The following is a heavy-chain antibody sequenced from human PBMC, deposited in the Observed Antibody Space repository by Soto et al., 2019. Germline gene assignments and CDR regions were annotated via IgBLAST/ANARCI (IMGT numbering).Heavy chain of an antibody. J-gene: IGHJ6*02. CDR3: ARVRITIFGVVIIRQYGMDV. CDR2: INHSGST. CDR1: GGSFSGYY. V-gene: IGHV4-34*01. D-gene: IGHD3-3*01. Sequence: PSETLSLTCAFYGGSFSGYYWSLIRQPPGKGLEWIGEINHSGSTNYNPSLKSRVTISVDTSKNQFSLKLSSVTAADTAVYYCARVRITIFGVVIIRQYGMDVWGQGTTVTVSS.